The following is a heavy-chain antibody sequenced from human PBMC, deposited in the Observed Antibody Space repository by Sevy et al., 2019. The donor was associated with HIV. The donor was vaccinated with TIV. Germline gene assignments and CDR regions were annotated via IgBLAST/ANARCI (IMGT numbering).Heavy chain of an antibody. J-gene: IGHJ4*02. CDR1: GFTFSSYD. Sequence: GGSLRLSCAASGFTFSSYDMHWVRQATGKGLEWVSAIGTAGDTYYPGSVKGRFTISRENAKNSLYLQMNSLRGGDTAVYYCARAYSSGWYDYWGQGTLVTVSS. CDR3: ARAYSSGWYDY. D-gene: IGHD6-19*01. CDR2: IGTAGDT. V-gene: IGHV3-13*01.